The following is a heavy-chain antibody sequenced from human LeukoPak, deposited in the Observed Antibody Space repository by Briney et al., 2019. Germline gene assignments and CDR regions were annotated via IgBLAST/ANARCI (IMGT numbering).Heavy chain of an antibody. Sequence: GASVKVSCKASGGTFSSYAISWVRQAPGHGLEWTGRIIPILGIANYAQKFQGRVTITADKSTSTAYMELSSLRSEDTAVYYCARDYGSGGYRFHFWGQGTLVTVSS. V-gene: IGHV1-69*04. CDR2: IIPILGIA. CDR3: ARDYGSGGYRFHF. J-gene: IGHJ4*02. CDR1: GGTFSSYA. D-gene: IGHD3-10*01.